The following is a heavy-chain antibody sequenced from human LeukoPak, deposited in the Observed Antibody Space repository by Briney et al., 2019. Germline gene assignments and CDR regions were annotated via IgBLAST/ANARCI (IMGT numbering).Heavy chain of an antibody. J-gene: IGHJ4*02. CDR3: ARGRDGYNYN. CDR2: IYYSGST. CDR1: GGSISSNY. D-gene: IGHD5-24*01. V-gene: IGHV4-59*01. Sequence: SETLSLTCTVSGGSISSNYWSWIRQPPGKGLEWIGYIYYSGSTNYNPSLKSRVTISVDTSKNQFSLKLSSVTAADTAVYYCARGRDGYNYNWGQGTLVTVSS.